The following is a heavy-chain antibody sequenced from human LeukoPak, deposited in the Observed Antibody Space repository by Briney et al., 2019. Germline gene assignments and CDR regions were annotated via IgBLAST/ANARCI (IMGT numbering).Heavy chain of an antibody. CDR1: GFTFSSYA. CDR3: AKIPPGYCSAGSCYLDY. J-gene: IGHJ4*02. CDR2: ISGSGGST. V-gene: IGHV3-23*01. Sequence: GGSLRLSCAASGFTFSSYAMSWVRQAPGKGLEWVSAISGSGGSTYYADSVKGRFTISRDNSKNTLYLQMNSLRAEDTAVFYCAKIPPGYCSAGSCYLDYWGQGTLVTVSS. D-gene: IGHD2-15*01.